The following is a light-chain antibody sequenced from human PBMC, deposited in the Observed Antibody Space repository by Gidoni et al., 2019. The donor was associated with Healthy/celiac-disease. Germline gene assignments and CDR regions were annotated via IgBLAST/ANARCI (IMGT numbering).Light chain of an antibody. CDR2: DTS. J-gene: IGLJ3*02. CDR1: TGAVTSGHY. V-gene: IGLV7-46*01. CDR3: LCPIVVPWV. Sequence: QAVVTQEPSLTVSPGGTVTLTCGSSTGAVTSGHYPYCFKQKPGQAPRTLIYDTSNKHSWTPARFSGSLLGGKAALTLSGPQPEDEAEDYCLCPIVVPWVFGGGTKLTVL.